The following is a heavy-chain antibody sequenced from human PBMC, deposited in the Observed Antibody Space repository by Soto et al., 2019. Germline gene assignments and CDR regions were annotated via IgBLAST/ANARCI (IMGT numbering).Heavy chain of an antibody. Sequence: LRLSCAASGFTFSSYGMHWVRQAPGKGLEWVAVISYDGSNKYYADSVKGRFTISRDNSKNTLYLQMNSLRAEDTAVYYCNTLVVAATHHHYGMDVWGQGTTVTVSS. CDR2: ISYDGSNK. J-gene: IGHJ6*02. CDR3: NTLVVAATHHHYGMDV. D-gene: IGHD2-15*01. CDR1: GFTFSSYG. V-gene: IGHV3-30*03.